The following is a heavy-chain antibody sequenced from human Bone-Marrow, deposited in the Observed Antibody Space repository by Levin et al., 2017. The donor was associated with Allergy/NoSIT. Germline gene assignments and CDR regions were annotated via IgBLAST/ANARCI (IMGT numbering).Heavy chain of an antibody. CDR1: GFTVSNNY. CDR3: TGGPSGVRS. J-gene: IGHJ4*02. Sequence: PGGSLRLSCAASGFTVSNNYMSWVRQAPGKGLEWVSLIYSRGGTNYADSVKGRFTISRDSSKNTLYLQMNSLRAADTAAYYCTGGPSGVRSWGQGTLVTVSS. V-gene: IGHV3-53*01. CDR2: IYSRGGT. D-gene: IGHD3-16*01.